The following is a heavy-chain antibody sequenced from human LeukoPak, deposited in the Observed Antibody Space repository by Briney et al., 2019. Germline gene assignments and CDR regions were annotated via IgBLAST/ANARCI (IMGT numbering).Heavy chain of an antibody. CDR1: GYTFTGYY. CDR3: ARDFSSLRTGFCDDY. CDR2: INPNSGGT. J-gene: IGHJ4*02. D-gene: IGHD3/OR15-3a*01. Sequence: GSPVNVSCKASGYTFTGYYMHWVRQAPGQGLEWMGRINPNSGGTNYAQKFQGRVTMTRDTSISTAYMELSSLRSEDTAVYYCARDFSSLRTGFCDDYWGQGTLVTVSS. V-gene: IGHV1-2*06.